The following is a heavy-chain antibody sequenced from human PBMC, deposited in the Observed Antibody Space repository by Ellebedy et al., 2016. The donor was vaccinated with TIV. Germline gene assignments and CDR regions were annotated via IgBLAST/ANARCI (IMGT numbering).Heavy chain of an antibody. J-gene: IGHJ4*02. V-gene: IGHV1-46*01. D-gene: IGHD5-18*01. CDR3: ARGVSYGLEY. CDR2: INPSGGST. Sequence: ASVKVSCKASRYTFTTYHMHWVRQAPGQGPEWMGIINPSGGSTSYAQKFQGRVTMTRDTSTSTVYMELSSLRSEDTAVYYCARGVSYGLEYWGQGTLVTVSS. CDR1: RYTFTTYH.